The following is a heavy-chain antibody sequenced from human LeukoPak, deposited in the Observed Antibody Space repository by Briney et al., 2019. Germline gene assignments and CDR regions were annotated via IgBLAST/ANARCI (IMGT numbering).Heavy chain of an antibody. J-gene: IGHJ4*02. D-gene: IGHD5-24*01. CDR3: AREVGYNSHYFDY. CDR1: GFTFYNYA. V-gene: IGHV3-23*01. Sequence: GGSLRLSCAASGFTFYNYAMSWVRQAPGKGLEWVSTISNTGGSTYYGDSVKGRLTISSDNSKNTLYLQMNSLRAEDTAVYYCAREVGYNSHYFDYWGQGTLVPVSS. CDR2: ISNTGGST.